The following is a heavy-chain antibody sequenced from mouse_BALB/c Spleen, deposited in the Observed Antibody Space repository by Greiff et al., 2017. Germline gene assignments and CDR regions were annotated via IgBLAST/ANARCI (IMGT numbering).Heavy chain of an antibody. CDR2: IDPANGNT. V-gene: IGHV14-3*02. J-gene: IGHJ4*01. Sequence: VQLKESGAELVKPGASVKLSCTASGFNIKDTYMHWVKQRPEQGLEWIGRIDPANGNTKYDPKFQGKATITADTSSNTAYLQLSSLTSEDTAVYYCAQRSMDYWGQGTSVTVSS. CDR3: AQRSMDY. CDR1: GFNIKDTY.